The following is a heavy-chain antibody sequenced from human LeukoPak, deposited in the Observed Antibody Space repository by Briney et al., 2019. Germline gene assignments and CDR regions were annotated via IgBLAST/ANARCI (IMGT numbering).Heavy chain of an antibody. V-gene: IGHV3-48*03. J-gene: IGHJ4*02. D-gene: IGHD5-12*01. CDR3: ARGIVATMVDY. CDR1: GFTFSSYE. CDR2: ISSSGSTI. Sequence: PGGSLRLSCAASGFTFSSYEMNWVRQAPGKGLEWVSYISSSGSTIYYADSVKGRCTISRDNAKNSLYLQMNSLRAEDTAVYYCARGIVATMVDYWGQGTLVTVSS.